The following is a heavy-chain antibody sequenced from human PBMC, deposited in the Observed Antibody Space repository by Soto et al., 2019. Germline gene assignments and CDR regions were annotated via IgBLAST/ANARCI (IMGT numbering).Heavy chain of an antibody. Sequence: PGESLNISCKGSGYSFTSYWIGWVRQMPGKGLEWMGIIYPGDSDTRYSPSFQGQVTISADKSISTAYLQWSSLKASDTAMYYCARTSAAGKYYYGMDVWGQGTTDPV. J-gene: IGHJ6*02. CDR1: GYSFTSYW. V-gene: IGHV5-51*01. D-gene: IGHD6-13*01. CDR2: IYPGDSDT. CDR3: ARTSAAGKYYYGMDV.